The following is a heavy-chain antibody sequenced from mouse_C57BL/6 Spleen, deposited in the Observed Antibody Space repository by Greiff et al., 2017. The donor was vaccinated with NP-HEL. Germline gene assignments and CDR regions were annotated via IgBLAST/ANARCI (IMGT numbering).Heavy chain of an antibody. CDR3: ARRPYYYGSTSGAMDY. CDR1: GYTFTSYW. Sequence: QVQLKQPGAELVMPGASVKLSCKASGYTFTSYWMHWVKQRPGQGLEWIGEIDPSDSYTNYNQKFKGKSTLTVDKSSSTAYMQLSSLTSEDSAVYYCARRPYYYGSTSGAMDYWGQGTSVTVSS. D-gene: IGHD1-1*01. CDR2: IDPSDSYT. J-gene: IGHJ4*01. V-gene: IGHV1-69*01.